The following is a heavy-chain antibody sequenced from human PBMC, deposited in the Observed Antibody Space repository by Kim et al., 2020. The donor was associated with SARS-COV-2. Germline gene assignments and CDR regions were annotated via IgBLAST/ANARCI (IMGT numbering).Heavy chain of an antibody. CDR3: VRYSSRGYYFDY. D-gene: IGHD6-13*01. CDR1: GGSISSGGYS. Sequence: SETLSLTCAVSGGSISSGGYSWSWIRQPPGKGLEWIGYIYHSGSTYYNASLKSRVTISVDRSKNQFSLKLSSVTAADTAVYYCVRYSSRGYYFDYWGQGTLVTVSS. V-gene: IGHV4-30-2*01. J-gene: IGHJ4*02. CDR2: IYHSGST.